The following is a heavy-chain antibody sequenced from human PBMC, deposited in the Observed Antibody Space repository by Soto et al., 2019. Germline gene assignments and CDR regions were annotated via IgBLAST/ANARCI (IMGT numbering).Heavy chain of an antibody. CDR2: IYWNEDK. CDR1: GFSLSTSGVG. Sequence: QITLKESGPTLVKPTQTLTLTCTFSGFSLSTSGVGVGWIRQPPGKALEWLTLIYWNEDKRYSPSLKSRLTITKDTSKNLVVLTMTNMDPVDTATYYCANLKYYDILTGYHGDFDYWGQGTLVTVSS. J-gene: IGHJ4*02. V-gene: IGHV2-5*01. CDR3: ANLKYYDILTGYHGDFDY. D-gene: IGHD3-9*01.